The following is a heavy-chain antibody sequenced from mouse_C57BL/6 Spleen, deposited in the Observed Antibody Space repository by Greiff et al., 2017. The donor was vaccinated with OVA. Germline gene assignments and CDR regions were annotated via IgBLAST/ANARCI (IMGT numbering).Heavy chain of an antibody. CDR1: GYTFTDYY. V-gene: IGHV1-26*01. J-gene: IGHJ3*01. CDR2: INPNNGGT. CDR3: ASSDYYYGSSYGRFAY. Sequence: VQLQQSGPELVKPGASVKISCKASGYTFTDYYMNWVKQSHGKSLEWIGDINPNNGGTSYNQKFKGKATLTVDKSSSTAYMELRSLTSEDSAVYYCASSDYYYGSSYGRFAYWGQGTLVTVSA. D-gene: IGHD1-1*01.